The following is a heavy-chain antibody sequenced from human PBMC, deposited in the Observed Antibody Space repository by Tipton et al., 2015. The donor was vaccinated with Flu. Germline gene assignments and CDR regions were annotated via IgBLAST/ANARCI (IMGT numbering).Heavy chain of an antibody. CDR3: AGVSRDSGARLDAFDI. Sequence: QLVQSGAEVKKPGESLKTSCRISGSSFTTYWIAWVRQMPGKGLEYMGIIYPVDSDTKYAPSFYGHVTISVDRSITTAYLQWSSLKASDTAMYSCAGVSRDSGARLDAFDIWGQGTMFTVSS. CDR1: GSSFTTYW. V-gene: IGHV5-51*01. J-gene: IGHJ3*02. CDR2: IYPVDSDT. D-gene: IGHD4-17*01.